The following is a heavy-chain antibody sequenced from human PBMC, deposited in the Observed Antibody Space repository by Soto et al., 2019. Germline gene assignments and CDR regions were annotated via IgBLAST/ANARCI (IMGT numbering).Heavy chain of an antibody. CDR3: ARISGVAGTGFDY. CDR1: GYTFTSYA. D-gene: IGHD6-19*01. CDR2: INAGNGNT. Sequence: GASVKVSCKASGYTFTSYAMHWVRQAPGQRLEWMGWINAGNGNTKYSQKLQGRVTITRDTSASTAYMELSSLRSEDTAVYYCARISGVAGTGFDYWGQGTLVTVSS. V-gene: IGHV1-3*01. J-gene: IGHJ4*02.